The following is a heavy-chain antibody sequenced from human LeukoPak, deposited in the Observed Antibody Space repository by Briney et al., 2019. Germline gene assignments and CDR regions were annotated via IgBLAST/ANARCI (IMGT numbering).Heavy chain of an antibody. CDR1: GYTFTSYD. CDR3: ARVSLGYAFDV. CDR2: MNPNSGNT. Sequence: ASVKVSCRASGYTFTSYDINWVRQATGQGLEWMGWMNPNSGNTGYAQKFQGRVTITRNTSISTAYMELSSLRSEDTAVYYCARVSLGYAFDVWGQGTMVTVSS. V-gene: IGHV1-8*03. D-gene: IGHD7-27*01. J-gene: IGHJ3*01.